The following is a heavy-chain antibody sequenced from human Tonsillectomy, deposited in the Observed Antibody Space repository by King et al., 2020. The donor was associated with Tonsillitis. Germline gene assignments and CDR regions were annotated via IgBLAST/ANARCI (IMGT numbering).Heavy chain of an antibody. D-gene: IGHD2-2*01. V-gene: IGHV4-34*01. Sequence: VQLQQWGAGLLRPSETLSLTCAVSGGSFSGSYWSWIRQPPGKGLEWIGEINHSASTNYNPSLKSRVTMSVDTSKNQFSLKLSSVTAADTAVYYCARKSDCSSTSCYLEWFDPWGQGTLVTVSS. CDR3: ARKSDCSSTSCYLEWFDP. CDR1: GGSFSGSY. J-gene: IGHJ5*02. CDR2: INHSAST.